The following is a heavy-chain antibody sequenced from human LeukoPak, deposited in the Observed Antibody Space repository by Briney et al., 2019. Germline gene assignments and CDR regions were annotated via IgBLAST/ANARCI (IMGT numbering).Heavy chain of an antibody. J-gene: IGHJ4*02. D-gene: IGHD5-18*01. CDR3: ARAQGGKIQLWDYYFDY. CDR1: GFTFSTHE. V-gene: IGHV3-48*03. Sequence: GGSLRLSCAASGFTFSTHEMNWVRQSPGKGLEWVSYISASGSAKDYADSVKGRFTISRDKSKNMLYLQMNSLRAEDTAVYFCARAQGGKIQLWDYYFDYWGQGTLVTVSS. CDR2: ISASGSAK.